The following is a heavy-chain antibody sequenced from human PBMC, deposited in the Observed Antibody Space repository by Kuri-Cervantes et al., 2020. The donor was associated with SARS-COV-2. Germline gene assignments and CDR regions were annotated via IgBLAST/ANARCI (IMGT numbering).Heavy chain of an antibody. Sequence: GESLKISCAASGFTFSSYAMSWVRQAPGKGLEWVSAISGSGGSTYYADSVKGRFTISRDNSKNTLYLQMNSLRVEDTALYYCARDWGAIFGVATLFDYWGQGTLVTVSS. CDR3: ARDWGAIFGVATLFDY. CDR2: ISGSGGST. J-gene: IGHJ4*02. D-gene: IGHD3-3*01. V-gene: IGHV3-23*01. CDR1: GFTFSSYA.